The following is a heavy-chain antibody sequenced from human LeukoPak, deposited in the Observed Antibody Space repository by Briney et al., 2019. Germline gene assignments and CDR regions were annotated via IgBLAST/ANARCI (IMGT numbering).Heavy chain of an antibody. CDR1: GFTFSSYA. CDR3: ARTPATRPTADY. CDR2: ISSSGSTI. J-gene: IGHJ4*02. V-gene: IGHV3-48*04. D-gene: IGHD2-15*01. Sequence: GGSLRLSCAASGFTFSSYAMSWVRQAPGKGLEWVSYISSSGSTIYYADSVKGRFTISRDNAKNSLYLQMNSLRAEDTAVYYCARTPATRPTADYWGQGTLVTVSS.